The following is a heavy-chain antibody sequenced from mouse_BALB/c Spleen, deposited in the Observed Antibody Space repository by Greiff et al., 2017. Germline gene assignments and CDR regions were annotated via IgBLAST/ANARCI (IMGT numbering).Heavy chain of an antibody. J-gene: IGHJ2*01. D-gene: IGHD1-2*01. CDR1: GYTFTSYY. Sequence: QVQLKESGPELVKPGASVRISCKASGYTFTSYYIHWVKQRPGQGLEWIGWIYPGNVNTKYNEKFKGKATLTADKSSSTAYMQLSSLTSEDSAVYFCAVTTATSFDYWGQGTTLTVSS. CDR3: AVTTATSFDY. CDR2: IYPGNVNT. V-gene: IGHV1S56*01.